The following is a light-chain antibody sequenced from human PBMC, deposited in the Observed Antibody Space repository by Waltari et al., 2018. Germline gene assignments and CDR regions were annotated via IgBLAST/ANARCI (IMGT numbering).Light chain of an antibody. CDR2: GAS. CDR3: HQYITWPPALT. CDR1: QNLNIN. Sequence: DIVMTQSPATVSVSPGERATLPCRASQNLNINLAWYQQKPGQAPRLPIYGASTRATGIPARFSGSGSGTEFTLTISSLQSEDSAVYYCHQYITWPPALTFGGGTKVEIK. V-gene: IGKV3-15*01. J-gene: IGKJ4*01.